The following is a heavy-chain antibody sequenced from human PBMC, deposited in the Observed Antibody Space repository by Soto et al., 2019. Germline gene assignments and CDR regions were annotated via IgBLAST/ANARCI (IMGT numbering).Heavy chain of an antibody. CDR2: IGNSGSTI. CDR1: GFTFSSYE. CDR3: ARVYSSGYYLYYFDY. J-gene: IGHJ4*02. V-gene: IGHV3-48*03. Sequence: GGSLRLSCAASGFTFSSYEMNWVRQAPGKGLEWVSYIGNSGSTIYYADSVKGRFIISRDNAKNSLYLQMDSLRAEDTAVYYCARVYSSGYYLYYFDYWGQGTLVTVSS. D-gene: IGHD3-22*01.